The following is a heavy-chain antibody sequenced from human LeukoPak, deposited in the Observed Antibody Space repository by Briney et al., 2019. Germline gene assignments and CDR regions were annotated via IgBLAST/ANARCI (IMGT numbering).Heavy chain of an antibody. J-gene: IGHJ3*02. Sequence: SETLSLTCTVSGGSISSYYWSWIRQPPGKGLEWIGYIYYSGSTNYNPSLKSRVTISVDTSKNQFSLKLSSVTAADTAVYYCARHRPSGGYDSGGAFDIWGQGTMVTVSS. CDR1: GGSISSYY. V-gene: IGHV4-59*08. CDR3: ARHRPSGGYDSGGAFDI. CDR2: IYYSGST. D-gene: IGHD5-12*01.